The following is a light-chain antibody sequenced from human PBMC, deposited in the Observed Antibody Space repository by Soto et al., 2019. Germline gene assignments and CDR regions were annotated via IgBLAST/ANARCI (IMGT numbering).Light chain of an antibody. CDR1: SSDVGGHNY. V-gene: IGLV2-8*01. CDR2: EVN. J-gene: IGLJ2*01. CDR3: SSYAGSKGV. Sequence: QSVLTQPPSASGSPGQSVTISCTGTSSDVGGHNYVSWYQQHPGKAPKLMIFEVNKRPSGVPDRFSGSKSGNTASLTVSGLQAEDEADYYCSSYAGSKGVFGGGTKLTVL.